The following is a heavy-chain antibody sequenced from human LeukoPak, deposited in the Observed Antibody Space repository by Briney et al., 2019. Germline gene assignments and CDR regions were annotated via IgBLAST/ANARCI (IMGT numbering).Heavy chain of an antibody. D-gene: IGHD6-19*01. CDR3: ARATLAAHSYLDF. J-gene: IGHJ4*02. CDR2: TYYMSKWYN. V-gene: IGHV6-1*01. Sequence: SQTLSLTCAISGDSVSSNRAAWNWIRQSPSRGLEWLGRTYYMSKWYNDYAVSVKSRITINPDTSKNQFPLQLNSVTPEDTAVYYCARATLAAHSYLDFWGQGNLVTVSS. CDR1: GDSVSSNRAA.